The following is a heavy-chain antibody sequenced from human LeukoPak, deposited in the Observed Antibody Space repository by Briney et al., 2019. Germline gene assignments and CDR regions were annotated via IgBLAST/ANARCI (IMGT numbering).Heavy chain of an antibody. CDR1: GFPFSTYG. J-gene: IGHJ4*02. D-gene: IGHD1-26*01. V-gene: IGHV3-33*01. CDR2: IWYDGSNK. Sequence: PGRSLRLSCVASGFPFSTYGMHWVRQAPGRGLEWVAVIWYDGSNKYYADSMEGRFTISRDNSKSTLYLQMNSLRAEDTGVYYCARAVGPFDYWGQGTLVTVSS. CDR3: ARAVGPFDY.